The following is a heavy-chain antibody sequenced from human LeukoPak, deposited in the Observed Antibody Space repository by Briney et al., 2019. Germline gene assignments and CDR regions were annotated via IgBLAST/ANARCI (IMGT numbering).Heavy chain of an antibody. CDR1: GGSFSGYY. Sequence: PSETLSLTCAVYGGSFSGYYWSWIRQPPGKGLEWIGEINHSGSTNYNPPLKSRVTISVDTSKNQFSLKLSSVTAADTAVYYCARGLGSYCSSTSCAPFDYWGQGTVVTVSS. D-gene: IGHD2-2*01. CDR3: ARGLGSYCSSTSCAPFDY. J-gene: IGHJ4*02. V-gene: IGHV4-34*01. CDR2: INHSGST.